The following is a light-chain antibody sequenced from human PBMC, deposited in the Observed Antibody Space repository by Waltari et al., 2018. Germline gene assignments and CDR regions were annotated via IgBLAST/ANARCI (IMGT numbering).Light chain of an antibody. V-gene: IGKV3-20*01. CDR3: QQYDSKPT. CDR2: GTS. CDR1: DTINSEF. Sequence: IVLTQSPDTLSLSRGETAALSCRASDTINSEFLAWYQHKVGQAPRLLIYGTSTRAAGIPERFRGAGSGRDYTLSIIGLEPEDFAVYYCQQYDSKPTFGPGTKV. J-gene: IGKJ1*01.